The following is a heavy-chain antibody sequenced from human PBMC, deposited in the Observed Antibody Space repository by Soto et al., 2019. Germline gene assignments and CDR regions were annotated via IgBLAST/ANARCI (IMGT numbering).Heavy chain of an antibody. CDR1: GGSFSGYY. CDR3: ARGFLGYCSGGSCRSSWFDP. D-gene: IGHD2-15*01. J-gene: IGHJ5*02. Sequence: SETLSLTCAVYGGSFSGYYWSWIRQPPGKGLEWIGEINHSGSTNYNPSLKSRVTISVDTSKNQFSLKLSSVTAADTAVYYCARGFLGYCSGGSCRSSWFDPWGQGTLVT. V-gene: IGHV4-34*01. CDR2: INHSGST.